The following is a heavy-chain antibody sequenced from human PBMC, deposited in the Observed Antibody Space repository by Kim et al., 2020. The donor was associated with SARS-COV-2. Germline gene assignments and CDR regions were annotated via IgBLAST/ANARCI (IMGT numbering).Heavy chain of an antibody. CDR3: ARGAIFGGAYGDY. J-gene: IGHJ4*02. Sequence: SNPSPKSRVTISVDTSKNQFSLKLSSVTAADTAVYYCARGAIFGGAYGDYWGQGTLVTVSS. V-gene: IGHV4-34*01. D-gene: IGHD3-3*01.